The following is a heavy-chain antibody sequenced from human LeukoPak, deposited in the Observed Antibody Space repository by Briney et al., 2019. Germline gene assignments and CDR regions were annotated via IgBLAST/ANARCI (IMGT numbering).Heavy chain of an antibody. J-gene: IGHJ5*02. CDR2: ISSSSYI. CDR3: ARDRWNHREWFDP. V-gene: IGHV3-21*01. Sequence: GGSLRLSCAASGFTFSSYSMNWVRQAPGKGLEWVSSISSSSYIYYADSVKGRFTISRDNAKNSLYLQMNSLRAEDTAVYYCARDRWNHREWFDPWGQGTLVTVSS. D-gene: IGHD1-1*01. CDR1: GFTFSSYS.